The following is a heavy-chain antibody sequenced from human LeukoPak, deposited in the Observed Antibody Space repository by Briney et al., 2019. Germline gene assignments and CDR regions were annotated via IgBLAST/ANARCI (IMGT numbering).Heavy chain of an antibody. CDR2: ISWNSGSI. Sequence: GGSLRLSCAASGFTFDDYAMHWVRQAPGKGLEWVSGISWNSGSIGYADSVKGRFTISRDNAKNSLYLQMNSLRAEDTALYYCAKGSSWRGPTDYFDYWGQGTLVTVSS. J-gene: IGHJ4*02. CDR3: AKGSSWRGPTDYFDY. D-gene: IGHD1-26*01. V-gene: IGHV3-9*01. CDR1: GFTFDDYA.